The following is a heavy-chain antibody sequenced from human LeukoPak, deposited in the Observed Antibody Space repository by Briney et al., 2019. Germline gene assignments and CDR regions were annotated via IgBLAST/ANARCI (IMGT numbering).Heavy chain of an antibody. J-gene: IGHJ5*02. Sequence: GASVKVSCKASGYAFTGYYMHWVRQAPGQGLEWMGWINPNSGGTNYAQKFQGRVTMTRDTSISAAYMELSRLRSDDTAVYCCARDGLLGVVVPAAIQIYFLSWFDPWGQGTLVTVSS. CDR3: ARDGLLGVVVPAAIQIYFLSWFDP. V-gene: IGHV1-2*02. CDR2: INPNSGGT. CDR1: GYAFTGYY. D-gene: IGHD2-2*02.